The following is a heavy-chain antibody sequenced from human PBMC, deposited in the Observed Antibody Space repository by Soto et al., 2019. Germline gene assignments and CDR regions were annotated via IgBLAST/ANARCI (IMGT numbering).Heavy chain of an antibody. Sequence: GGSVKVSCKASGYTCTNYGINCVLQSPVREREGMGWISVYTGNTNYAQKFQGRVTMTTDTSTRTVFMELRTLRSDDTAVYYCAKDFEAAYYSESSGYWGAFDIWGQGTMVTVSS. CDR3: AKDFEAAYYSESSGYWGAFDI. J-gene: IGHJ3*02. CDR2: ISVYTGNT. V-gene: IGHV1-18*01. D-gene: IGHD3-22*01. CDR1: GYTCTNYG.